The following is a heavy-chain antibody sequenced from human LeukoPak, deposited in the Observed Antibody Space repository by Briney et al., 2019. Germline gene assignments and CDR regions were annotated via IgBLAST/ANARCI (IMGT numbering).Heavy chain of an antibody. CDR3: AGAVTGYHYGMDV. V-gene: IGHV3-23*01. CDR1: GFTFSSDA. CDR2: ISDNGGTT. D-gene: IGHD1-14*01. J-gene: IGHJ6*02. Sequence: GGSLRLSCAASGFTFSSDAMSWVRQAPGKGLEWVSGISDNGGTTYFADSVKGRFAISRDNSKNTLYLQMTSLRVEDTAIYYCAGAVTGYHYGMDVWGQGTTVTVSS.